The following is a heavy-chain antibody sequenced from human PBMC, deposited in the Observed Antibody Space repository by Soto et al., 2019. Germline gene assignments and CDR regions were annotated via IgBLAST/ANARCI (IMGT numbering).Heavy chain of an antibody. CDR1: GGTFSSHG. Sequence: QVQLVQSGTVVQRRGSSVKVSCQASGGTFSSHGMAWVRQAPGQGLEWMGGIIPTFGTPTYAPKFQGRVTITAYKSTNTAYMELSSLRSEDTGVYYCASEWSAQYFDFWGQGTLITVSS. CDR2: IIPTFGTP. J-gene: IGHJ4*02. CDR3: ASEWSAQYFDF. V-gene: IGHV1-69*06. D-gene: IGHD1-26*01.